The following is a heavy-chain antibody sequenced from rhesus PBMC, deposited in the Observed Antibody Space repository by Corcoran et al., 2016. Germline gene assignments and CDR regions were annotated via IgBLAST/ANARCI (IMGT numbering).Heavy chain of an antibody. CDR1: GASLSSYW. CDR3: ARDSLENSRDY. D-gene: IGHD1-1*01. J-gene: IGHJ4*01. CDR2: IDGNTGRT. Sequence: QVQLQESGPGLVKPSEILSLTCAVSGASLSSYWWICIRPPPGKGLEWIGEIDGNTGRTNYNPSLKSRVTISKDASKNQFSLKLTSVTAADTAVYYCARDSLENSRDYWGQGVLVTVSS. V-gene: IGHV4-80*01.